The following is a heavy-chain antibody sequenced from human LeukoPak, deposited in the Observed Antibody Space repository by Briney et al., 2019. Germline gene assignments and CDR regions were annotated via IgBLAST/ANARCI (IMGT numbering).Heavy chain of an antibody. CDR1: GFTFSSYA. CDR3: ARPTTVTTVFES. D-gene: IGHD4-17*01. CDR2: ISYDGSNK. J-gene: IGHJ5*01. Sequence: GGSLRLSCAASGFTFSSYAMHWVRQAPGKGLEWVAVISYDGSNKYYADSVKGRFTISRDNSKNTLYLQMNSLRAEDTAVYYCARPTTVTTVFESWGQGTLVTVSS. V-gene: IGHV3-30*04.